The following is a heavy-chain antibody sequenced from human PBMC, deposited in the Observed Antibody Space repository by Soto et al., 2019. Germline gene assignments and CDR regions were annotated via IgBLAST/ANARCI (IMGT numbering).Heavy chain of an antibody. J-gene: IGHJ6*02. CDR1: GGTFSSYA. CDR3: ARDGATIFGVVILYYYYGMDV. Sequence: GASVKVSCKASGGTFSSYAISWVRQAPGQGLEWMGGVIPIFGTANYAQKFQGRVTITADKSTSTAYMELSSLRPEDTAGYYCARDGATIFGVVILYYYYGMDVWGQGTTVTVSS. D-gene: IGHD3-3*01. V-gene: IGHV1-69*06. CDR2: VIPIFGTA.